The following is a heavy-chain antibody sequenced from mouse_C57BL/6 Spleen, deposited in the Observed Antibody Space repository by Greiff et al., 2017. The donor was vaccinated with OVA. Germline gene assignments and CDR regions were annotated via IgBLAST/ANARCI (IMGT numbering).Heavy chain of an antibody. CDR3: TRSVYYGSSYPAWFAY. CDR1: GYTFTDYE. Sequence: VQLQQSGAELVRPGASVTLSCKASGYTFTDYEMHWVKQTPVHGLEWIGAIDPETGGTAYNQKFKGKAILTADKSSSTAYMELRSLTSEDSAVYYCTRSVYYGSSYPAWFAYWGKGTLVTVSA. J-gene: IGHJ3*01. CDR2: IDPETGGT. D-gene: IGHD1-1*01. V-gene: IGHV1-15*01.